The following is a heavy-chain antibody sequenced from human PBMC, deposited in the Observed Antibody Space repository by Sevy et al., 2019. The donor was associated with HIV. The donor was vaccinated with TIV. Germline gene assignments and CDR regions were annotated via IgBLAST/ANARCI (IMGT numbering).Heavy chain of an antibody. D-gene: IGHD6-19*01. CDR1: GFTVNDKY. Sequence: AGGSLRLSCAISGFTVNDKYIIWVRQAPGKGLEWVSVIFSSGSTYYADSAKGRFTISRDNSKNTVYLQMNSLRAEDTAVYYYVSLFLSYRSGWSYFDYWGQGTLVTVSS. J-gene: IGHJ4*02. CDR3: VSLFLSYRSGWSYFDY. CDR2: IFSSGST. V-gene: IGHV3-66*02.